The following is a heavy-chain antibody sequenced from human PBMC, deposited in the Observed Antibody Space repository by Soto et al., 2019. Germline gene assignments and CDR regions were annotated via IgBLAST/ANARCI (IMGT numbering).Heavy chain of an antibody. Sequence: EVQLVESGGGLVQPGGSLRLSCVASGLIFSNYWMSWVRQAPGKGLEWVANIKEDGSEKYYVDSVKGRFTISRDNAKKSLYLQMNNLRAEDTAVYYCASSAYDNWGQGTLVTVSS. CDR2: IKEDGSEK. D-gene: IGHD6-19*01. CDR1: GLIFSNYW. V-gene: IGHV3-7*01. J-gene: IGHJ4*02. CDR3: ASSAYDN.